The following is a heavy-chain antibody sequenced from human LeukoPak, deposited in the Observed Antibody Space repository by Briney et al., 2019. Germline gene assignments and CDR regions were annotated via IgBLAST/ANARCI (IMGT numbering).Heavy chain of an antibody. CDR2: VYYSGCT. J-gene: IGHJ5*01. CDR1: GASISSSIHY. Sequence: SETLSLTCAVSGASISSSIHYWGWVRQPPGKGLEWIGSVYYSGCTYYNPSLESRLTISVDTSNNRFSLKLKSVTAADTAVFYCARVTTGSTTLDSWGQGILVTVSS. CDR3: ARVTTGSTTLDS. D-gene: IGHD1-1*01. V-gene: IGHV4-39*02.